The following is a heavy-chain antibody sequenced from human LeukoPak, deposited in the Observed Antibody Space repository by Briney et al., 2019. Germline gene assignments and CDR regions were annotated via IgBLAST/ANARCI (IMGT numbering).Heavy chain of an antibody. CDR3: ARDSGSGWYEFDY. D-gene: IGHD6-19*01. Sequence: SETLSLTCTVSGGSISSSSYYWSWIRQPAGKGLEWIGRIYTSGSTNYNLSLKSRVTMSVDTSKNQFSLKLSSVAAADTAVYYCARDSGSGWYEFDYWGQGTLVTVSS. V-gene: IGHV4-61*02. CDR1: GGSISSSSYY. CDR2: IYTSGST. J-gene: IGHJ4*02.